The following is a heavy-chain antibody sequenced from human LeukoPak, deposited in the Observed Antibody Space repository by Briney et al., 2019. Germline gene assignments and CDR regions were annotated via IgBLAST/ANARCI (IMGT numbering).Heavy chain of an antibody. CDR1: GFNFANHA. D-gene: IGHD2-21*02. CDR3: VREDTPATANY. Sequence: GGSLRLSCAASGFNFANHAMSWVRQTAGKGLEWVSAISGGGDITYYADSVKGRFTISRDNSKDTLFLQMHSLRPGDTAVYYCVREDTPATANYWGQGTLVTISS. J-gene: IGHJ4*02. CDR2: ISGGGDIT. V-gene: IGHV3-23*01.